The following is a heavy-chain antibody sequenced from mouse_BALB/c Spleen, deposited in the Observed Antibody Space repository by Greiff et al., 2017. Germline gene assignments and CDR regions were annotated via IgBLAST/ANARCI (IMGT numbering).Heavy chain of an antibody. D-gene: IGHD1-1*01. CDR1: GFTFSSYG. CDR3: ARRVLRDYAMDY. J-gene: IGHJ4*01. CDR2: ISSGGSYT. V-gene: IGHV5-6*02. Sequence: EVNLVESGGDLVKPGGSLKLSCAASGFTFSSYGMSWVRQTPDKRLEWVATISSGGSYTYYPDSVKGRFTISRDNAKNTLYLQMSSLKSEDTAMYYCARRVLRDYAMDYWGQGTSVTVSS.